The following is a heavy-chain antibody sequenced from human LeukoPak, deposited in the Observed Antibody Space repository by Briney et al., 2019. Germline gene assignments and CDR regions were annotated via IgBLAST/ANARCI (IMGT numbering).Heavy chain of an antibody. Sequence: SETLSLTCTVSGGSISSSSYYWGWIRQPPGKGLEWIGSIYYSGSTHYNPSLKSRVTISVDTSKNQFSLKLSSVTPEDTAVYYCARSNTQWEFDYWGQGTLVTVSS. J-gene: IGHJ4*02. CDR3: ARSNTQWEFDY. CDR2: IYYSGST. CDR1: GGSISSSSYY. D-gene: IGHD1-26*01. V-gene: IGHV4-39*07.